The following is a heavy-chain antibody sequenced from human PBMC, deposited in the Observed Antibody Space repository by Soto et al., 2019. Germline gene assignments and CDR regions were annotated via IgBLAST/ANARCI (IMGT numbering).Heavy chain of an antibody. D-gene: IGHD2-15*01. CDR3: ASEYCSGGSCYYYGMDV. Sequence: GGSLRLSCAASGFTFSSYSMNWVRQAPGKGLEWVSYISSSSTTKYYADSVKGRFTISRDNAKNSLYLQMNSLRAEDTAVYYCASEYCSGGSCYYYGMDVWGQGTTVTVSS. CDR2: ISSSSTTK. V-gene: IGHV3-48*01. CDR1: GFTFSSYS. J-gene: IGHJ6*02.